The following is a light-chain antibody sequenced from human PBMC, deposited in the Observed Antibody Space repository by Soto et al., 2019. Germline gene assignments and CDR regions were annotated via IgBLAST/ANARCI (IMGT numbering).Light chain of an antibody. CDR3: QQYGNSPRT. Sequence: EIVLTQSPGTLSLSPGERATLSCRASQSVSNNYLAWFQQTPGQAPRLLIYDTSRRATGIPDRFSGSGSGTDFTLTISRLEPEDSAMYYCQQYGNSPRTFGQGTRWKSN. V-gene: IGKV3-20*01. CDR1: QSVSNNY. CDR2: DTS. J-gene: IGKJ1*01.